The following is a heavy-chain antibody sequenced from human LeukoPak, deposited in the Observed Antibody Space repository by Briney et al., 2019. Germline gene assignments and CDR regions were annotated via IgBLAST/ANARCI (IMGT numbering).Heavy chain of an antibody. CDR3: ARDAVDTANAV. J-gene: IGHJ6*02. Sequence: PGGSLRLSCAASGFMFSGYWMTWVRQAPGKGLEWVANIKGDGSETSYVTSVRGRFTISRDNAKNTLYLQMNSLRAEDTAVYYCARDAVDTANAVWGQGTTVTVSS. CDR1: GFMFSGYW. CDR2: IKGDGSET. D-gene: IGHD5-18*01. V-gene: IGHV3-7*01.